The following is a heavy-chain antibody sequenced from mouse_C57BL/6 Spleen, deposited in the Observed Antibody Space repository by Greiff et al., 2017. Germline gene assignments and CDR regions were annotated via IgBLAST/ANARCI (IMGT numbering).Heavy chain of an antibody. V-gene: IGHV1-52*01. J-gene: IGHJ2*01. CDR2: IDPSDSET. D-gene: IGHD4-1*01. CDR1: GYTFTSYW. Sequence: VQLQQPGAELVRPGSSVKLSCKASGYTFTSYWMHWVKQRPIQGLEWIGNIDPSDSETHYNQKFKDKATLTVDKSSSTAYMQLSSLTSEDSAVYYCARSELGTGFDYWGQGTTLTVSS. CDR3: ARSELGTGFDY.